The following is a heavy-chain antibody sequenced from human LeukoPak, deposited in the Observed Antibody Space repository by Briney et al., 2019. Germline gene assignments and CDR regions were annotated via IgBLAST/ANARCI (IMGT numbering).Heavy chain of an antibody. CDR3: ARGVDYYGSGSYHFDS. CDR1: GYTFTGHY. V-gene: IGHV1-2*02. J-gene: IGHJ4*02. CDR2: ITPNSGGT. D-gene: IGHD3-10*01. Sequence: ASVKVSCKASGYTFTGHYVHWVRQAPGQGLEWMGWITPNSGGTNYAQNFQGRVTLTRDTSISTAYMELSRLRSDDTAVYYCARGVDYYGSGSYHFDSWGLGTLVTVSS.